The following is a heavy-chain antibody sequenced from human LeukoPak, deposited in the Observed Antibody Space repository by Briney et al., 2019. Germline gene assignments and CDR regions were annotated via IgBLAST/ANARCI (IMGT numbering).Heavy chain of an antibody. J-gene: IGHJ4*02. D-gene: IGHD6-13*01. CDR3: AKDGGIWSPAYHFDY. CDR1: GFSFNNYG. Sequence: GRSLRLSCAASGFSFNNYGMHWVRQAPGKGLEWVAVISYDGTNKYYAESVKGRFSISRDNSNNTLNLQMNSLRVEDTAVYFCAKDGGIWSPAYHFDYWGQGALVTVSS. V-gene: IGHV3-30*18. CDR2: ISYDGTNK.